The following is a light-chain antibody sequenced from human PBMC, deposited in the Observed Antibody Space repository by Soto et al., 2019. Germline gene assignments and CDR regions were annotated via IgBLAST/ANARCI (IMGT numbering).Light chain of an antibody. Sequence: DIQMTQSPSTLSASVGDRVPITCRASQSISSWLAWYQQKPGKAPKLLIYDASSLESGVPSRFSGSGYGTEFTLTISNLQPEDVATYYCQKYNTAPLTFGGGTKVDIK. J-gene: IGKJ4*01. CDR1: QSISSW. CDR2: DAS. V-gene: IGKV1-5*01. CDR3: QKYNTAPLT.